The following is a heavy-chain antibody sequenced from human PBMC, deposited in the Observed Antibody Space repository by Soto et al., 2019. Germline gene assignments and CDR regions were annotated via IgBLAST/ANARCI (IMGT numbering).Heavy chain of an antibody. D-gene: IGHD3-10*01. V-gene: IGHV4-59*08. J-gene: IGHJ4*02. CDR3: AIRYGGGFDY. CDR1: GGSISSYY. Sequence: QVQLLESGPGLVKPSETLSLTCTVSGGSISSYYWSWIRQPPGKGLEWIGYIYSSGSTNYNPSLKSRVTISVETSKNQFSLKLSSVTAADTAVYYCAIRYGGGFDYWGQGTLVTVSS. CDR2: IYSSGST.